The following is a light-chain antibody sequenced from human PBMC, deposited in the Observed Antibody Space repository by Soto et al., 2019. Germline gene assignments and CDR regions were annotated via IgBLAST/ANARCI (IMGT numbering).Light chain of an antibody. CDR3: CSYTSRSNLVV. CDR1: SSDVGGYNY. V-gene: IGLV2-14*01. J-gene: IGLJ2*01. CDR2: WVS. Sequence: QSALTQPASVSGSPGQSITISCTGTSSDVGGYNYVSWYQQHPGKAPKLMIYWVSNRPSGVSNRFSGSKPGNTAFLSISGLQAEYEAEYYCCSYTSRSNLVVCGGGTKVTVL.